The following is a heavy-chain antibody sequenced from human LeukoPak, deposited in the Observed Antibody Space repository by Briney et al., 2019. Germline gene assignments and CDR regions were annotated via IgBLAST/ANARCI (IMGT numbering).Heavy chain of an antibody. CDR2: IYTSGST. J-gene: IGHJ5*02. Sequence: SETLSLTCIVSGGSISSGSYYWSWIRQPAGKGLEWIGRIYTSGSTNYSPSLKSRVTISVDTSKNQFSLKLSSVTAVDTAVYYCARAVPAALVSRWFDPWGQGTLVTVSS. CDR1: GGSISSGSYY. CDR3: ARAVPAALVSRWFDP. V-gene: IGHV4-61*02. D-gene: IGHD2-2*01.